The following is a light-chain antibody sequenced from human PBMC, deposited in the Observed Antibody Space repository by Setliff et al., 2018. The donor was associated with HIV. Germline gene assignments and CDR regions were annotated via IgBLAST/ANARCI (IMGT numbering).Light chain of an antibody. CDR3: AVWDNGLKGYV. V-gene: IGLV1-44*01. CDR1: SSNIGVNV. CDR2: NNY. Sequence: QSVLGQPPSASATPGQRVTISCSGSSSNIGVNVVNWYQHLPGTSPKLLIYNNYQRPSGVPDRFSGSKSGSSGSLAISGLQSEDGADYYCAVWDNGLKGYVFGTGTKVTVL. J-gene: IGLJ1*01.